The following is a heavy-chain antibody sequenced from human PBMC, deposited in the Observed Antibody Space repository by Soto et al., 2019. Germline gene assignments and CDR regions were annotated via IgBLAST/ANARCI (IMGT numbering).Heavy chain of an antibody. CDR1: GFTFSSYG. J-gene: IGHJ4*02. D-gene: IGHD6-19*01. Sequence: GGSLRLSCAASGFTFSSYGMHWVRQAPGKGLEWVAVISYDGSNKYYADSVKGRFTISRDNSKNTLYLQMNSLRAEDTAVYYCATYIAVAFVFDYWGQGTLVTVSS. CDR2: ISYDGSNK. CDR3: ATYIAVAFVFDY. V-gene: IGHV3-30*03.